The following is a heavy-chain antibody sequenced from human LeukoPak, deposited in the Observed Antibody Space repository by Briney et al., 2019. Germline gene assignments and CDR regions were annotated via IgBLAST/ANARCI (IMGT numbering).Heavy chain of an antibody. CDR1: GGSISSYY. J-gene: IGHJ4*02. CDR2: IYTSGST. V-gene: IGHV4-4*07. Sequence: SETLSLTCTVSGGSISSYYWSWIRQPARKGLEWIGRIYTSGSTNYNPSLKSRVTVSVDTSKNQFSLKLSSVTAADTAVYYCARDQYSSSWYYYFDYWGQGTLVTVSS. D-gene: IGHD6-13*01. CDR3: ARDQYSSSWYYYFDY.